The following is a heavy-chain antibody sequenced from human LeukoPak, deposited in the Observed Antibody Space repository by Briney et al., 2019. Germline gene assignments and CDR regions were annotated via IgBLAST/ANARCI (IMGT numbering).Heavy chain of an antibody. CDR3: ARGQRGYSYGN. CDR1: GGSFSGYY. V-gene: IGHV4-34*01. CDR2: INHSGST. J-gene: IGHJ4*02. D-gene: IGHD5-18*01. Sequence: PSETLSLTCAVYGGSFSGYYWSWIRQPPGKGLEWIGEINHSGSTNYNPSLKSRVTISVDTSKNQFSLKLSSVTAADTAVYYCARGQRGYSYGNWGQGTLVTVSS.